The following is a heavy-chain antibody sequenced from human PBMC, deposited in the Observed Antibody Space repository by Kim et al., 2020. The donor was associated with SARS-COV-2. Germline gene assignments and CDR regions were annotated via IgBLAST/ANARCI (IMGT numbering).Heavy chain of an antibody. Sequence: FQGRVTITADESTSTAYMELSSLRSEDTAVYYCARARAAAGRYYYYGMDVWGQGTTVTVSS. V-gene: IGHV1-69*01. CDR3: ARARAAAGRYYYYGMDV. J-gene: IGHJ6*02. D-gene: IGHD6-13*01.